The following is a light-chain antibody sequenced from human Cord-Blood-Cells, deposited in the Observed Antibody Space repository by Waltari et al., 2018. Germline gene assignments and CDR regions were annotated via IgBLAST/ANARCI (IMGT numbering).Light chain of an antibody. J-gene: IGKJ3*01. V-gene: IGKV4-1*01. CDR2: WAS. CDR1: QGVLSSSNNKNY. Sequence: DIVMTQSPDSLAVSLCERATINRKSSQGVLSSSNNKNYLAWYQQKPGQPPKLLIYWASTRESGVPDRFSGSGSGTDFTLTISSLQAEDVAVYYCQQYYSTPFTFGPGTKVDIK. CDR3: QQYYSTPFT.